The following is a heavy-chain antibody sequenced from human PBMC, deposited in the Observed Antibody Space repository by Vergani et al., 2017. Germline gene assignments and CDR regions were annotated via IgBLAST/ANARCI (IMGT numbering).Heavy chain of an antibody. CDR3: ARGGPYNWVNGRWLDP. Sequence: QEQLVESGGGMVQPGSSLRLSCAASDSTFRRYYYHWVRQVLGKGLEWVALISSDGSDKFYADSVKGRFTISRDNYKNTLSLKLSGLRPDDTAIYYCARGGPYNWVNGRWLDPWGQGTLVTVSS. CDR2: ISSDGSDK. V-gene: IGHV3-30-3*01. CDR1: DSTFRRYY. J-gene: IGHJ5*02. D-gene: IGHD1-20*01.